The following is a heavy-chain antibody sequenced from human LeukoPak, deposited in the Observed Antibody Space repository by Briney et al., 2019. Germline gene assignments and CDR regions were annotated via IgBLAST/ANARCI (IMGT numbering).Heavy chain of an antibody. J-gene: IGHJ3*02. CDR2: ISSSSSTI. CDR3: AKDSGYCSGGSCKLVDAFDI. CDR1: GFTFSSYG. D-gene: IGHD2-15*01. Sequence: GGSLRLSCAASGFTFSSYGMTWVRQAPGKGLEWVSYISSSSSTIYYADSVKGRFTISRDTAKNSLYLHMNSLRAEDTALYYCAKDSGYCSGGSCKLVDAFDIWGQGTMVTVSS. V-gene: IGHV3-48*04.